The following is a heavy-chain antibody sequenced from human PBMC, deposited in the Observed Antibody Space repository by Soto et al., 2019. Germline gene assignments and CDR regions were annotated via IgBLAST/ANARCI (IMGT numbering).Heavy chain of an antibody. D-gene: IGHD6-13*01. CDR3: ARDVPFIAAAGTGFDP. CDR1: GYTFTGYY. CDR2: INPNSGGT. V-gene: IGHV1-2*02. Sequence: ASVKVSCKASGYTFTGYYMHWVRQAPGQGLEWMGWINPNSGGTNYAQKFQGRVTMTRDTSISTAYMELSRLRFDDTAVYYCARDVPFIAAAGTGFDPWGQGTLVTVSS. J-gene: IGHJ5*02.